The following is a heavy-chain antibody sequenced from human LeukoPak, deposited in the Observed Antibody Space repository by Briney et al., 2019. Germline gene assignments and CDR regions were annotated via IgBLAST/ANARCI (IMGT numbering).Heavy chain of an antibody. CDR1: GGTFSSYA. J-gene: IGHJ4*02. CDR3: AREDSGYDFEY. Sequence: SVKVSCKASGGTFSSYAISWVRQAPGQGLEWMGRIIPILGIANYAQKFQGRVTITADKSTSTAYMELSSLRSEDTAVYYCAREDSGYDFEYWGQGTLVTVSS. CDR2: IIPILGIA. D-gene: IGHD5-12*01. V-gene: IGHV1-69*04.